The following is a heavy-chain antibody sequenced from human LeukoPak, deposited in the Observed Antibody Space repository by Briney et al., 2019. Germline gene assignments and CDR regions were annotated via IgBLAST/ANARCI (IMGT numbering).Heavy chain of an antibody. CDR2: INSDGSST. CDR3: ARAPRYSSGWYFDY. D-gene: IGHD6-19*01. J-gene: IGHJ4*02. CDR1: EFTFSSYW. Sequence: GGSLRLSCAASEFTFSSYWMLWVRQPPGKGLMWVSLINSDGSSTRYADSVKGRLTISRDNAKNTLYLQMSSLRAEDTAVYYCARAPRYSSGWYFDYWGQGTLVTVSS. V-gene: IGHV3-74*01.